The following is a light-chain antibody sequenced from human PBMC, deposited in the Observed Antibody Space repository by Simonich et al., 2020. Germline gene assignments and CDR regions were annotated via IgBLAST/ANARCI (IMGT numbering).Light chain of an antibody. J-gene: IGLJ2*01. CDR1: SSDVGGYNL. Sequence: QSALTQPASVSGSPGQSITISCTGTSSDVGGYNLVSWYHQHPGKAPKLMIYEGSKRPSGVSNRCSGSKSGNTASLTISGLQAEDEADYYCCSYAGSSNVVFGGGTKLTVL. CDR3: CSYAGSSNVV. V-gene: IGLV2-23*01. CDR2: EGS.